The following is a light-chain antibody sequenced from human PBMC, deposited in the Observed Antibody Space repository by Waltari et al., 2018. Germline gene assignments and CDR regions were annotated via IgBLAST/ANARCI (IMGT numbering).Light chain of an antibody. Sequence: DIQMTQSPSSLSASVGDRVTITCRASQSISSYLNWYQQKPGNAPKLLIDAASSLQSGVPSRFSGSGSGTDFTLTISSLQPEDFGTYYCQQSYSTPRFTFGPGTKVEIK. CDR2: AAS. J-gene: IGKJ3*01. CDR3: QQSYSTPRFT. V-gene: IGKV1-39*01. CDR1: QSISSY.